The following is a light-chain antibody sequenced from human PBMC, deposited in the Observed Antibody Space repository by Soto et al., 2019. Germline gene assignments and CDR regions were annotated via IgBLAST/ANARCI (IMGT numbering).Light chain of an antibody. J-gene: IGKJ5*01. CDR2: WAS. Sequence: DIVLTQSPDSLAVSLGERATINCKSSQSVLYSSNNKNYLAWYQQKSGQPPKLLISWASTRESGVPDRFSGSGSGTDFTLTISSLQAEYVAVYYCQQYYSKVTFGQGTRLEMK. V-gene: IGKV4-1*01. CDR1: QSVLYSSNNKNY. CDR3: QQYYSKVT.